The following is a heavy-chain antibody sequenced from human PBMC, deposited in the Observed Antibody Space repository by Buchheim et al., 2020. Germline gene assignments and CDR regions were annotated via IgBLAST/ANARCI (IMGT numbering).Heavy chain of an antibody. CDR1: GYTFTGYY. Sequence: QVQLVQSGAEVKKPGASVKVSCKASGYTFTGYYMHWVRQAPGQGLEWMGRINPNSGGTTYAQKFQGRVTMTRDTSISTASMELSRLRSDDTAVYYCARGSGDGYNPSWYFELWGRGTL. CDR2: INPNSGGT. CDR3: ARGSGDGYNPSWYFEL. V-gene: IGHV1-2*06. D-gene: IGHD5-24*01. J-gene: IGHJ2*01.